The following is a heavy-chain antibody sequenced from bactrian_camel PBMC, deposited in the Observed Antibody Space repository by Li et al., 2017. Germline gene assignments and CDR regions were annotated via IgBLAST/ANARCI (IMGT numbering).Heavy chain of an antibody. V-gene: IGHV3S1*01. J-gene: IGHJ4*01. D-gene: IGHD2*01. CDR2: NYNDGDFS. Sequence: HVQLVESGGGSVQTGGSLRLSCTASGYAQPIYCMAWFRQTPGKEREGVAANYNDGDFSYYDDSVKGRFTVSRDTAKNTLYLQMNSLKPEDTPCITVRQKSLVVACATGARGPRSPSP. CDR3: RQKSLVVACAT. CDR1: GYAQPIYC.